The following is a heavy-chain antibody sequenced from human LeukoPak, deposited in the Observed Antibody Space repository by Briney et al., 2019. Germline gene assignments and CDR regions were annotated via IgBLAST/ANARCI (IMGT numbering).Heavy chain of an antibody. CDR1: GFTFSSYA. CDR3: AKGHNTMTTAGEY. J-gene: IGHJ4*02. CDR2: ISGSAGST. D-gene: IGHD4-17*01. Sequence: AGGSLRLSCAVSGFTFSSYAMNWVRQAPGKGLEWVSAISGSAGSTYYADSVKGRFTISRDNSKSTLYLQMNSLRAEDTAVYYCAKGHNTMTTAGEYWGQGTLVTVSS. V-gene: IGHV3-23*01.